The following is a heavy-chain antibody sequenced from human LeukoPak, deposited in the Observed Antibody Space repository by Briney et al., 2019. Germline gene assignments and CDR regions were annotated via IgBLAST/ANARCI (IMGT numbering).Heavy chain of an antibody. J-gene: IGHJ4*02. CDR3: ARDRTKGIAAAGIDY. CDR1: GYTFTSYY. V-gene: IGHV1-46*01. D-gene: IGHD6-13*01. CDR2: INPSGGST. Sequence: ASVKVSCKASGYTFTSYYMHWLRQAPGRGLEWMGIINPSGGSTSYAQKFQGRVTMTKDTSTSTVYMELSSLRSEDTAVYYCARDRTKGIAAAGIDYWGQGTLVTVSS.